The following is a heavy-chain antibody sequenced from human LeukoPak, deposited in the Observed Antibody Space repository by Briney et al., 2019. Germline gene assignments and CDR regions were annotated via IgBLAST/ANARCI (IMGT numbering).Heavy chain of an antibody. V-gene: IGHV3-66*02. CDR2: IYSGGST. J-gene: IGHJ4*02. CDR1: GFTVSSNY. CDR3: ARDTEYGSGSYYRDY. Sequence: GGSLRLSCAASGFTVSSNYMSWVRQAPGKGLEWVSVIYSGGSTYYADSVKVRFTISRDNSKNTLYLQMNSLRAEDTAVYYCARDTEYGSGSYYRDYWGQGTLVTVSS. D-gene: IGHD3-10*01.